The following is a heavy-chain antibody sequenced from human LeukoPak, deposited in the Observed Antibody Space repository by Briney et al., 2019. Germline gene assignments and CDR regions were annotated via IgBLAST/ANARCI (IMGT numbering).Heavy chain of an antibody. CDR3: AREGSSSWHFDY. J-gene: IGHJ4*02. Sequence: GGSLRLSCAAPGFTFSSYWMSWVRQAPGKGLEWVANIKQDGSEKYYVDSVKGRFTISRDNAKNSLYLQMNSLGAEDTAVYYCAREGSSSWHFDYWGQGTLVTVSS. CDR2: IKQDGSEK. D-gene: IGHD6-13*01. CDR1: GFTFSSYW. V-gene: IGHV3-7*01.